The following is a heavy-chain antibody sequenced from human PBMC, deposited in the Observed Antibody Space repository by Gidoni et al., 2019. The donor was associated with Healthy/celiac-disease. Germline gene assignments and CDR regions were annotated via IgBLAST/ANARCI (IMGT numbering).Heavy chain of an antibody. CDR1: RGSFSGYY. CDR2: INHSGST. CDR3: ARGTVWFGELFLNWFDP. J-gene: IGHJ5*02. V-gene: IGHV4-34*01. D-gene: IGHD3-10*01. Sequence: QVQLQQWGAGLLKPSETLSLTCAVYRGSFSGYYWSWIRQPPGKGLEWIGEINHSGSTNYNPSLKSRVTISVDTSKNQFSLKLSSVTAADTAVYYCARGTVWFGELFLNWFDPWGQGTLVTVSS.